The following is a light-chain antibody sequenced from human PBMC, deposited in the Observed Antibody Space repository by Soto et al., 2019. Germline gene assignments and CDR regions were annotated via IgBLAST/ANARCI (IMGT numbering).Light chain of an antibody. Sequence: QSALTQPASVSGSPGQSITISCTGTSSVVGGYNYVSWYQQHPGKAPKLMIYDVNNRPSGVSNRFSGSKSGNTASLTISGLQAEDEADYYCSSYINNSILFGTGTKLTVL. CDR1: SSVVGGYNY. CDR3: SSYINNSIL. V-gene: IGLV2-14*01. CDR2: DVN. J-gene: IGLJ1*01.